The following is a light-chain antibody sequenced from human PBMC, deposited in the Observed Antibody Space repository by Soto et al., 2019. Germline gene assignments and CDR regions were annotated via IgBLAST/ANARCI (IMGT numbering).Light chain of an antibody. J-gene: IGKJ1*01. CDR3: QQYHSFSWT. V-gene: IGKV1-5*03. CDR2: KAS. CDR1: QTINTY. Sequence: DIPMTQSPSTLSASVGDRVTITCRASQTINTYLAWYQQKPGKAPKLLIYKASSLESGVPSRFSGSGSGTEFILTISGLQPDDFATYYCQQYHSFSWTFGQGTRVEI.